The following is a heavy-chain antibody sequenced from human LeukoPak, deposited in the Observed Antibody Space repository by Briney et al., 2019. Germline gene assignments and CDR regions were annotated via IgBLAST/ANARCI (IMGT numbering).Heavy chain of an antibody. D-gene: IGHD1-14*01. CDR1: GGSISSSSYY. CDR3: ARKTGTTTHFDY. Sequence: SETLSLTCTVSGGSISSSSYYWGWIRQPPGKGLEWIGSIYYSGSTYYNPSLKSRVTISVDTSKNQFSLKLSSVAAADTAVYYCARKTGTTTHFDYWGQGTLVTVSS. CDR2: IYYSGST. V-gene: IGHV4-39*07. J-gene: IGHJ4*02.